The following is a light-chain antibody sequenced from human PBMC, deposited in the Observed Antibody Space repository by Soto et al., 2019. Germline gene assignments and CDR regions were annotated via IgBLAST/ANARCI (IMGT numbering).Light chain of an antibody. CDR3: QQSYSTPTT. Sequence: DIQMTQSPSSLSVSVGDRVTITCRASQSISSYLNWYQQKPGKAPKLLIYAASSLQSGVPSRFSGSGSGTAFTLTISSLQPEDFATYYCQQSYSTPTTFGQGTKVEIK. CDR1: QSISSY. V-gene: IGKV1-39*01. CDR2: AAS. J-gene: IGKJ1*01.